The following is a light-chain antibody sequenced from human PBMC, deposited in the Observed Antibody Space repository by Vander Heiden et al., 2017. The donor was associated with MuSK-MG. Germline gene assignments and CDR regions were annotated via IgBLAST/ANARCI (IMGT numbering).Light chain of an antibody. CDR2: GQH. V-gene: IGLV3-19*01. CDR1: IRKKYF. CDR3: QYRDAGGLVV. J-gene: IGLJ2*01. Sequence: LAQTVTLKCERDIRKKYFASRHQQKQAHALLLVISGQHTRPSGIPVRFSSSTSTDTSSLTIAEAQAEDEYVYCCQYRDAGGLVVFGGGTMLTVL.